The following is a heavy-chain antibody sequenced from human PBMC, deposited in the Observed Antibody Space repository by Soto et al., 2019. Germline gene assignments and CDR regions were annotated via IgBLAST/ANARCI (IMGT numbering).Heavy chain of an antibody. D-gene: IGHD2-15*01. V-gene: IGHV3-30*18. J-gene: IGHJ4*02. CDR1: GFTFNTHG. CDR3: AKRGYCSGGSCYSFHFDF. Sequence: GGSLRLSCVASGFTFNTHGMFWVRQAPGKGLEWVAHITSDASRQYYADSVKDRFTISRDNSKNTLSLQMDSLRTEDTAVYYCAKRGYCSGGSCYSFHFDFWGPGTLVTVSS. CDR2: ITSDASRQ.